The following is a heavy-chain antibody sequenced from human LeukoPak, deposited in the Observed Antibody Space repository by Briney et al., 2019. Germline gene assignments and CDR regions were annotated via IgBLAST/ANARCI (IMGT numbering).Heavy chain of an antibody. V-gene: IGHV1-69*05. CDR1: GGTFSSYA. J-gene: IGHJ4*02. CDR3: ARGTVVAGLFDY. CDR2: IIPIFGTA. Sequence: ASVKVSCKASGGTFSSYAISWVRQAPGQGLEWMGRIIPIFGTASYAQKFQGRVTITTDESTSTAYMELSSLRSEDTAVYYCARGTVVAGLFDYWGQGTLVTVSS. D-gene: IGHD2-15*01.